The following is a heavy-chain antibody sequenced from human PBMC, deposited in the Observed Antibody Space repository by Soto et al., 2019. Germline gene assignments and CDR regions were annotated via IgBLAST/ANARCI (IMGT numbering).Heavy chain of an antibody. CDR1: GFTFSSYS. Sequence: GGSLRLSCAASGFTFSSYSMNWVRQAPGKGLEWVSSISSSSSYIYYADSVKGRFTISRDNVKNSLYLQMNSLRAEDTAVYYCARQITGGPNYYYGLDVWGQGTTVTVSS. V-gene: IGHV3-21*01. CDR2: ISSSSSYI. J-gene: IGHJ6*01. CDR3: ARQITGGPNYYYGLDV. D-gene: IGHD3-16*01.